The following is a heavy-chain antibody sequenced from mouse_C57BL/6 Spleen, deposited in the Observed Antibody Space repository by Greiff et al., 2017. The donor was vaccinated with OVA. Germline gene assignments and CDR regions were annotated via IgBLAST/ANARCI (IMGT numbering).Heavy chain of an antibody. D-gene: IGHD1-1*01. Sequence: QVQLQQPGAELVKPGASVKLSCKASGYTFTSYWMHWVKQRPGQGLEWIGMIHPNSGSTYYNEKFKSQATMTVDKSSSTAYMQHSSLTSEDSAVDYGAGSATVVTPFDDWGQGTTLTVSS. V-gene: IGHV1-64*01. CDR1: GYTFTSYW. J-gene: IGHJ2*01. CDR3: AGSATVVTPFDD. CDR2: IHPNSGST.